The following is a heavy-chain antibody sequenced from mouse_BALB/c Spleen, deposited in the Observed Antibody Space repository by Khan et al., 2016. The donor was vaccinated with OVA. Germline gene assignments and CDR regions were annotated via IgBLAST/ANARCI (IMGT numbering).Heavy chain of an antibody. D-gene: IGHD1-2*01. J-gene: IGHJ4*01. CDR1: GFTFSSYG. Sequence: EVELVESGGDLVKPGGSLKLSCAASGFTFSSYGMSWVRQTPDKRLEWVATISSGGHYTYFPDSVRGRFTIYRDKAKNTLYLQMSSLKSEDTAMYYCARTVTTAEGDDYAMDYWGQGTSVTVSS. V-gene: IGHV5-6*01. CDR2: ISSGGHYT. CDR3: ARTVTTAEGDDYAMDY.